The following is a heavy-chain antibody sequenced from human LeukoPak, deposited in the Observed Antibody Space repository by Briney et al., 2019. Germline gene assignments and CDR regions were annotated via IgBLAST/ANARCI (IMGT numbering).Heavy chain of an antibody. CDR1: GFTFSSYA. V-gene: IGHV3-23*01. D-gene: IGHD3-10*01. J-gene: IGHJ3*02. CDR2: ISGSGGST. CDR3: ASPLTMLRGDAFDI. Sequence: GGSLRLSRAASGFTFSSYAMRWVRQAPGKGLEWVSTISGSGGSTYYADSVKGRFTISRDNSKNTLYLQMNSLRAEDTAVYYCASPLTMLRGDAFDIWGQGTMVTVPS.